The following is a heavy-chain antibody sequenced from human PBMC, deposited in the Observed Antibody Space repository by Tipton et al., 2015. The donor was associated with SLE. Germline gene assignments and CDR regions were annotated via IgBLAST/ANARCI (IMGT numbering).Heavy chain of an antibody. V-gene: IGHV4-61*02. J-gene: IGHJ3*02. Sequence: LRLSCTVSGGSISSGSYYWSWIRQPAGKGLEWIGRIYTSGSTNYNPSLKSRVTISVDTSKNKFSLKLSSVTAADTALYYCARTDHDAFDIWGQGTMVNVSS. CDR3: ARTDHDAFDI. CDR2: IYTSGST. CDR1: GGSISSGSYY.